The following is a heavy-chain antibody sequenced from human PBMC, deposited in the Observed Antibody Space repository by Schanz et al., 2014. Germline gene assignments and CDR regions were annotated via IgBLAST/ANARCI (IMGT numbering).Heavy chain of an antibody. CDR3: AKDMSIFCSHGLDA. Sequence: EVQLVESGGALLQPGGSLRLSCAASGFTFDDHAIHLVPPSPGKGPEWVSGSRWNSGDIAYADSVKGRFTVSRDNFRNSVFLQMNSLEPGDTALYFCAKDMSIFCSHGLDAWGPGTMVTVSA. CDR2: SRWNSGDI. D-gene: IGHD3-3*01. V-gene: IGHV3-9*01. J-gene: IGHJ3*01. CDR1: GFTFDDHA.